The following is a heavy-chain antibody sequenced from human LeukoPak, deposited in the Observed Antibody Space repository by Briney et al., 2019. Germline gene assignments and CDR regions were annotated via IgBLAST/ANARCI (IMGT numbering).Heavy chain of an antibody. J-gene: IGHJ4*02. V-gene: IGHV4-59*08. CDR3: ASRRVGAFDY. CDR1: GGSISSYY. Sequence: PSETLSLTCTVSGGSISSYYWSWIRQLPGKGLEWIGYIYYSGSTNYNPSLKSRVTISIDTSKNEFSLKLSSVTAADTAVYYCASRRVGAFDYWGQGTLVTVSS. D-gene: IGHD1-26*01. CDR2: IYYSGST.